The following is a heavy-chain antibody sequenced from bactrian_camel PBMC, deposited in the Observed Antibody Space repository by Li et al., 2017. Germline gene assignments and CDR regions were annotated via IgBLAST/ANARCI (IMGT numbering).Heavy chain of an antibody. J-gene: IGHJ4*01. V-gene: IGHV3S40*01. Sequence: VQLVESGGGLVQPGGSLRLSCAASGFIFTNYDMSWVRQAPGKGLEWVSTINSGGTGTYYGDSVKGRFTISQDNAKSTVYLQLNALAPEDTATYFCAAGSQLCPSLAPRSYTYWGQGTQVTVS. CDR2: INSGGTGT. CDR1: GFIFTNYD. CDR3: AAGSQLCPSLAPRSYTY.